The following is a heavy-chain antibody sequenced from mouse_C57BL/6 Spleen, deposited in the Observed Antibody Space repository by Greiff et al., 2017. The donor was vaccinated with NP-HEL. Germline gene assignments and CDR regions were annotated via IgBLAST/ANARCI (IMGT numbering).Heavy chain of an antibody. CDR2: IDPSDSET. J-gene: IGHJ2*01. Sequence: QVQLQQPGAELVRPGSSVKLSCKASGYTFTSYWMHWVKQRPIQGLEWIGNIDPSDSETHYNQKFKDKATLTVDKSSSTAYMQLSSLTSEDSAVYYCASLNWDGYFDYWGKGTTLTVSS. CDR3: ASLNWDGYFDY. D-gene: IGHD4-1*01. CDR1: GYTFTSYW. V-gene: IGHV1-52*01.